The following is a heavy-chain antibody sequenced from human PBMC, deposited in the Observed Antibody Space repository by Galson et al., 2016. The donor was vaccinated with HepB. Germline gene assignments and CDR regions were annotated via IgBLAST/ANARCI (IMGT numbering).Heavy chain of an antibody. D-gene: IGHD2-21*02. CDR2: ISKDGSDK. CDR1: GFTFSGHG. Sequence: SLRLSCAAPGFTFSGHGMHWVRQAPGRGLEWVAVISKDGSDKQYVDSVKGRFTVSGDNSKNMLFLQMNSLRVEDTAVYYCAKLDCGRNCPRDYWGQGTQVTVSS. V-gene: IGHV3-30*18. CDR3: AKLDCGRNCPRDY. J-gene: IGHJ4*02.